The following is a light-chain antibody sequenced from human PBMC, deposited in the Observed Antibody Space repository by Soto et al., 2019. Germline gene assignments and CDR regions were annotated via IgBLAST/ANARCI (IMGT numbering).Light chain of an antibody. CDR2: GAS. CDR3: QQFNNWPGT. V-gene: IGKV3-15*01. CDR1: QSISTN. J-gene: IGKJ1*01. Sequence: EIVMTQSPATLSVSPGERATLSCRASQSISTNLAWYQQNPGQAPRLLIYGASTRATGIPARFSGGGPGTEFTLTISSLQSEDFAIYFCQQFNNWPGTFGQGTKVEIK.